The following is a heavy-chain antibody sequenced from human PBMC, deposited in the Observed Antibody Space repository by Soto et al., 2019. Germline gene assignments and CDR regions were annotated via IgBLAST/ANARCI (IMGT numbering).Heavy chain of an antibody. J-gene: IGHJ5*02. Sequence: QVQLVQSGAEVKKPGASVKVSCKASGYTFTSYGISWVRQAPGQGLEWMGWISAYNGNTNYAQKLQGRVTMTTDTSTRTAYMELRSLRSDDTAVYYCARDRGVVNVGVGRWFDPWGQGTLVTVSS. V-gene: IGHV1-18*01. CDR3: ARDRGVVNVGVGRWFDP. CDR2: ISAYNGNT. CDR1: GYTFTSYG. D-gene: IGHD2-15*01.